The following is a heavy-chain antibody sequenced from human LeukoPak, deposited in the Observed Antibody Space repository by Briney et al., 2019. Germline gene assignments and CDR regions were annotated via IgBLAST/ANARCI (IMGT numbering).Heavy chain of an antibody. CDR1: GFTFSSYS. V-gene: IGHV3-21*01. D-gene: IGHD5-12*01. Sequence: GGSLRLSCAASGFTFSSYSMNWVRQAPGKGLEWVSSISSSSSYIYYADSVKGRFTISRDNAKNSLYLQMNSLRAEDTAVYYCARDGGSRPHPNLIDYWGLGTLVTVSS. CDR3: ARDGGSRPHPNLIDY. CDR2: ISSSSSYI. J-gene: IGHJ4*02.